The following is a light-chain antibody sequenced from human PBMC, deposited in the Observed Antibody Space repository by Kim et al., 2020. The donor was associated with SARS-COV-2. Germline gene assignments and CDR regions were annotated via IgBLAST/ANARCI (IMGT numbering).Light chain of an antibody. CDR2: EVT. Sequence: GQYVTISCTGTRSDVGGYNYVSWYQHHPGKAPKLMIYEVTKRPSGVPDRFSGSKSGNTASLTVSGLQAEDEADYYCGSYVGNNNFVFGTGTKVTVL. J-gene: IGLJ1*01. CDR1: RSDVGGYNY. V-gene: IGLV2-8*01. CDR3: GSYVGNNNFV.